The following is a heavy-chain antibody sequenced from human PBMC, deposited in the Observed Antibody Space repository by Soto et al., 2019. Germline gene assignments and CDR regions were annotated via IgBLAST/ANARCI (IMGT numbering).Heavy chain of an antibody. CDR3: ARRLFVRGTLGYYDC. J-gene: IGHJ4*02. CDR1: NDSIRSDNW. V-gene: IGHV4-4*02. Sequence: QVHLQESGPGLVKPSETLSLTCSVSNDSIRSDNWWSWVRQPPGKGLEWIREIFHSGSSNNNPSLKSRGTLSVDKTKNEFSLKLNSGPAADTAVYYCARRLFVRGTLGYYDCWSQGNLVTVSS. CDR2: IFHSGSS. D-gene: IGHD3-10*02.